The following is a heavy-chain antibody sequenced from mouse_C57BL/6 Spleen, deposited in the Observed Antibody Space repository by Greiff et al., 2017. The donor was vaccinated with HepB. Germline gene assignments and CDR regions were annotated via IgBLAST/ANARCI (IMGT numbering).Heavy chain of an antibody. Sequence: VQLQQSGAELVRPGASVKLSCTASGFNIKDDYMHWVKQRPEQGLEWIGWIDPENGDTEYASKFQGKATITADTSSNTAYLQLSSLTSEDTAVYYCTFAYYRNYGFAYWGQGTLVTVSA. CDR2: IDPENGDT. D-gene: IGHD2-5*01. V-gene: IGHV14-4*01. CDR3: TFAYYRNYGFAY. J-gene: IGHJ3*01. CDR1: GFNIKDDY.